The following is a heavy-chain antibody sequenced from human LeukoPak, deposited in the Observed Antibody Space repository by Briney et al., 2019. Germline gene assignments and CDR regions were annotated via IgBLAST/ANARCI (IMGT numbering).Heavy chain of an antibody. CDR1: GFTFSTYS. CDR2: ITPSGSYI. D-gene: IGHD5-12*01. CDR3: ARDGAVGSGNEFDH. V-gene: IGHV3-21*01. J-gene: IGHJ4*02. Sequence: GGSLRLSCAASGFTFSTYSMNWVRQAPGKGLEWVSSITPSGSYIYYATSVKGRFTISRDNAKNSLYLQMNSLRAEDTAVYYCARDGAVGSGNEFDHWGQGTLVTVSS.